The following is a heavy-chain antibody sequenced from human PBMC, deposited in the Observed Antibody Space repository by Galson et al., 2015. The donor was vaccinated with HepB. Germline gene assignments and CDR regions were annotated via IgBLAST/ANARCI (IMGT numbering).Heavy chain of an antibody. V-gene: IGHV1-46*01. CDR2: INPSGGST. Sequence: SVKVSCKASGYTFTRYYIHWVRQAPGQGLEWMGIINPSGGSTSYAQKFQGRVTMTRDTSTSTVYMQLTSLRSADTAGYYCARGSRSDVIIPAAAWFDPWGQGTLVTVSS. D-gene: IGHD2-2*01. CDR3: ARGSRSDVIIPAAAWFDP. J-gene: IGHJ5*02. CDR1: GYTFTRYY.